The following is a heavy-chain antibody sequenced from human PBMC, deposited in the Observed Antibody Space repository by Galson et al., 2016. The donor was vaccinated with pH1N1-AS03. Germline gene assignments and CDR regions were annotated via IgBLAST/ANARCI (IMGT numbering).Heavy chain of an antibody. CDR1: GHNFTNYA. CDR2: INVGSGNT. Sequence: SVKVSCKASGHNFTNYAIHWVRQAPGQRLEWMGWINVGSGNTKYSQNFQGRVTITRDTSANTAYMELRGLRSEDTAVYFCARDRWTTDWYFDLWGRGTLVTVSS. V-gene: IGHV1-3*01. D-gene: IGHD3/OR15-3a*01. CDR3: ARDRWTTDWYFDL. J-gene: IGHJ2*01.